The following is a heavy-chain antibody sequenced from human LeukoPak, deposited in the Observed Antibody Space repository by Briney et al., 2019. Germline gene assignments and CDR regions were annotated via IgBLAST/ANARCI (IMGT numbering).Heavy chain of an antibody. J-gene: IGHJ5*02. D-gene: IGHD4-17*01. CDR2: ISPYNGNT. V-gene: IGHV1-18*01. CDR3: ARATVTRWFDP. CDR1: GYTFRSYG. Sequence: EASVKVSCKASGYTFRSYGFSWVRQAPGQGLEWMGWISPYNGNTNYAQRFQGRVTMTTDTSTSTAYMELRSLRFDDTAVYYCARATVTRWFDPWGQGTLVTVSS.